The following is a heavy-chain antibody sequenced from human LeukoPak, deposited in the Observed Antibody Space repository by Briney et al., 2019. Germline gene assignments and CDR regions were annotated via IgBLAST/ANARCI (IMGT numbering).Heavy chain of an antibody. J-gene: IGHJ4*02. V-gene: IGHV3-30*03. CDR3: VREDTPATANY. D-gene: IGHD2-21*02. CDR1: GFTFSSYG. CDR2: ISYDGSNK. Sequence: PGGSLRLSCAASGFTFSSYGMHWVRQAPGKGLEWVAVISYDGSNKYYADSVTGRFTISRDNSKDTLFLQMHSLRPGDTAVYYCVREDTPATANYWGQGTLVTISS.